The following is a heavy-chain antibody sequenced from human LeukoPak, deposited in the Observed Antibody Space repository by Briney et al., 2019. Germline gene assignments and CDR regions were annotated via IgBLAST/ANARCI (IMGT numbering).Heavy chain of an antibody. J-gene: IGHJ4*02. CDR3: ARGERISSYHKY. Sequence: ASVKVSCKASGGTFSSYAISWVRQAPGQGLEWMGGIIPIFGTANYAQKFQGRVTITADESTSTAYMELSSLRSEDTAVYYCARGERISSYHKYWGQGTQVTVSS. CDR2: IIPIFGTA. CDR1: GGTFSSYA. V-gene: IGHV1-69*01. D-gene: IGHD3-3*02.